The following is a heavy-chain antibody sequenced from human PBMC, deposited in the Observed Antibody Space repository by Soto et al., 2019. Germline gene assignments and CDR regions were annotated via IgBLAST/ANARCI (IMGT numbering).Heavy chain of an antibody. Sequence: SETLSLTCTVSGGSISSDYWSWIRQPPGKGLEWIGYIYYSGSTNYNPSLKSRVTISVDTSKNQFSLKLSSVTAADTAVYYCARYRGRSFYFDYWGQGTLVTAPQ. CDR3: ARYRGRSFYFDY. D-gene: IGHD1-26*01. V-gene: IGHV4-59*01. CDR1: GGSISSDY. J-gene: IGHJ4*02. CDR2: IYYSGST.